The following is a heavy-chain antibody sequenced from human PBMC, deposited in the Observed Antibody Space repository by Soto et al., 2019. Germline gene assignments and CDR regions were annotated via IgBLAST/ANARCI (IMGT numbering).Heavy chain of an antibody. CDR1: GFTFSSYG. J-gene: IGHJ4*02. Sequence: GGSLRLSCAASGFTFSSYGMHWVRQAPGKGLEWVAVIWYDGSNKYYADSVKGRFTISRDNSKNTLYLQMNSLRAEDTAVYYCARDRFSIAAAGTFDYWGQGTLVTVSS. CDR2: IWYDGSNK. CDR3: ARDRFSIAAAGTFDY. D-gene: IGHD6-13*01. V-gene: IGHV3-33*01.